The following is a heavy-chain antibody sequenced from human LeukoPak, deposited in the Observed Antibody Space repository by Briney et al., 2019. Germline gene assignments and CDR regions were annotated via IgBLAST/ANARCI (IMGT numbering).Heavy chain of an antibody. V-gene: IGHV3-30*02. Sequence: PGGSLRLSCAASGFTFSSYGMHWVRQAPGKGLEWVAFIRYDGSNKYYADSVKGRFTISRDNSKNTLYLQMNSLRAEDTAVYYCAKDLAPADSSSWDYWGQGTLVTVSS. CDR1: GFTFSSYG. CDR3: AKDLAPADSSSWDY. D-gene: IGHD6-13*01. J-gene: IGHJ4*02. CDR2: IRYDGSNK.